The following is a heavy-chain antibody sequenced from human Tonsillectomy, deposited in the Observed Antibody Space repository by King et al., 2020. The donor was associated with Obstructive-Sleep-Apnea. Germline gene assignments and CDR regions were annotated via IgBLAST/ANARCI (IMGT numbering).Heavy chain of an antibody. V-gene: IGHV3-74*01. Sequence: VQLVESGGGLVQPGGSLRLSCAASGFTFSAYWMHWVRHAPGKGLVWVSRINSDGSSTNYADSVRGRFTISRDNAKNTLYLQMNSLRVEDTAVYYCALVGATKRYFDSWGQGTLVTVSS. D-gene: IGHD1-26*01. J-gene: IGHJ4*02. CDR3: ALVGATKRYFDS. CDR2: INSDGSST. CDR1: GFTFSAYW.